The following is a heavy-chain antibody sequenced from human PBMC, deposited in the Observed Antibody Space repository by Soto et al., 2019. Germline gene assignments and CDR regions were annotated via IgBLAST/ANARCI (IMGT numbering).Heavy chain of an antibody. CDR2: FDPEDGET. D-gene: IGHD3-3*01. J-gene: IGHJ5*02. V-gene: IGHV1-24*01. Sequence: ASVKVSCKVSGYTLTELSMHWVRQAPGKGLEWMGGFDPEDGETIYAQKFQGRVTMTEDTSTDTAYMELSSLRSEDTAVYYCATLFFGVVPSRNWFDPWGQGTLVTVSS. CDR3: ATLFFGVVPSRNWFDP. CDR1: GYTLTELS.